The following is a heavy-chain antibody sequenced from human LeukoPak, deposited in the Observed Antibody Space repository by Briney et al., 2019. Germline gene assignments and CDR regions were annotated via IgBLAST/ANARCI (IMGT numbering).Heavy chain of an antibody. CDR3: AKDQVVAPEWNFDL. CDR2: ISGSGGST. CDR1: GFTFSSYA. V-gene: IGHV3-23*01. J-gene: IGHJ2*01. D-gene: IGHD2-15*01. Sequence: PGGSLRLSCAASGFTFSSYAMSWVRQAPGKGLEWVSAISGSGGSTYCADSVKGRFTISRDNSKNTLFLQMNSLRAEDTAVYYCAKDQVVAPEWNFDLWGRGTLVTVSS.